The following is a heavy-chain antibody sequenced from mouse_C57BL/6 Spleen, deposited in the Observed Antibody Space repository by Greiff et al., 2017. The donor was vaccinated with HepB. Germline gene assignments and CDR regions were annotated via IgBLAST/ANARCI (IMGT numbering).Heavy chain of an antibody. CDR1: GYTFTSYG. CDR2: IYPRSGNT. V-gene: IGHV1-81*01. Sequence: QVQLQQSGAELARPGASVKLSCKASGYTFTSYGISWVKQRTGQGLEWIGEIYPRSGNTYYNEKFKGKATLTADKSSSTAYMELRSLTSEDSAVYFCARRLYGSSSYWYFDVWGTGTTVTVSS. D-gene: IGHD1-1*01. J-gene: IGHJ1*03. CDR3: ARRLYGSSSYWYFDV.